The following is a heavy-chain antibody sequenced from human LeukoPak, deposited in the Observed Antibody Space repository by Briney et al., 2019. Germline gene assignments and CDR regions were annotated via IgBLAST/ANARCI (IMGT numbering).Heavy chain of an antibody. D-gene: IGHD4-17*01. V-gene: IGHV3-23*01. CDR3: AKDQGRSGSYNWFDP. CDR1: GFTFSSYA. J-gene: IGHJ5*02. CDR2: ISGGDGST. Sequence: PGGSLRLSCAASGFTFSSYAMSWVRQAPGKGLEWVSTISGGDGSTHYADSVKGRFTISRDNSKNTLYLQMNSLRAEDTAVYYCAKDQGRSGSYNWFDPWGQGTLVTVSS.